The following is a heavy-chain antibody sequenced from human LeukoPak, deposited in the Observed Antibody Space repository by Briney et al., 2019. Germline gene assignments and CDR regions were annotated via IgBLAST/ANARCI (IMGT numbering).Heavy chain of an antibody. Sequence: GGSLRLSCVLSTFTRAWMNWVRQAPGKGLEWVGRVKNRGDGMATDYAAPVKGRFIISRDDSKKTVYLQMDSLKTEDTAVYFCTTEYFGGFEYWGQGTLVTVSS. CDR3: TTEYFGGFEY. D-gene: IGHD3-16*01. CDR1: TFTRAW. J-gene: IGHJ4*02. CDR2: VKNRGDGMAT. V-gene: IGHV3-15*07.